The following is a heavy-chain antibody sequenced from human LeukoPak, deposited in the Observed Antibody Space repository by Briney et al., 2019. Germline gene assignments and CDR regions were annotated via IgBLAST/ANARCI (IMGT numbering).Heavy chain of an antibody. J-gene: IGHJ4*02. CDR3: ARDKTGSSWFWDY. D-gene: IGHD6-13*01. Sequence: GGSLRLSCAASGFTFSSYGMHWVRQAPGKGLEWVAVIWYDGSNKYYADSVKARFTISRDNPKNTVYLQMNSLRAEDTAVYYCARDKTGSSWFWDYWGQGTLVTVSS. CDR1: GFTFSSYG. V-gene: IGHV3-33*01. CDR2: IWYDGSNK.